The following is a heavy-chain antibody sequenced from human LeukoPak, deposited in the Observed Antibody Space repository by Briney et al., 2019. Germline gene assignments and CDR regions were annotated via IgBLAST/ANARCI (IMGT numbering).Heavy chain of an antibody. CDR1: GFTFSSYW. V-gene: IGHV3-7*01. J-gene: IGHJ4*02. CDR2: IKQDGSEN. Sequence: GGSLRLSCAASGFTFSSYWMSWVRQAPRKGREWGANIKQDGSENYYVDSVEGGFTISRENAKHSLYLQMNSLRAEDTAVYYCARVLSWSVDYWGQGTLVTVSS. CDR3: ARVLSWSVDY. D-gene: IGHD6-13*01.